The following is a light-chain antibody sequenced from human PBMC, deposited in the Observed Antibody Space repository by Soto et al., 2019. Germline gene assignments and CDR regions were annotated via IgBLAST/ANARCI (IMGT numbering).Light chain of an antibody. V-gene: IGKV1-27*01. CDR1: QGISNY. CDR2: VAS. CDR3: QKYNSAPWT. Sequence: DIQMTKAPSSLSASVGDRVTITCRASQGISNYLAWYQQQPGKVPKLLIYVASTLQSGVPSRFSGSGSGTDFTLTISSLQPEDVATYYCQKYNSAPWTFGQGTKVSIK. J-gene: IGKJ1*01.